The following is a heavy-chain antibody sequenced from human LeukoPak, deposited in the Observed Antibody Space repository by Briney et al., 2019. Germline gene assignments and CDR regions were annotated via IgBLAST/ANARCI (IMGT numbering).Heavy chain of an antibody. CDR3: ARDGYSSSSAQSGFDP. V-gene: IGHV4-59*01. CDR2: IYYSGST. J-gene: IGHJ5*02. Sequence: PSETLSLTCTVSGGSISSYYWSWIRQPPGKGLEWIGYIYYSGSTNYNPSLKSRATISVDTSKNQFSLKLSSVTAADTAVYYCARDGYSSSSAQSGFDPWGQGTLVTVSS. D-gene: IGHD6-13*01. CDR1: GGSISSYY.